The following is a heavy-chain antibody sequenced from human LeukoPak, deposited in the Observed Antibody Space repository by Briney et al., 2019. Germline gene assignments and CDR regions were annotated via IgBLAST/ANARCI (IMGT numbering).Heavy chain of an antibody. D-gene: IGHD6-13*01. J-gene: IGHJ3*02. CDR1: GFTFSSYA. CDR3: ARDNYITGYSSSWSDRAFDI. Sequence: PGGSLRLSCAASGFTFSSYAMHWVRQAPGKGLEWVAVITYDGSNKYYADSVKGRFTISRDNSKNTLYLQMNSLRAEDTAVYYCARDNYITGYSSSWSDRAFDIWGQGTMVTVSS. CDR2: ITYDGSNK. V-gene: IGHV3-30*04.